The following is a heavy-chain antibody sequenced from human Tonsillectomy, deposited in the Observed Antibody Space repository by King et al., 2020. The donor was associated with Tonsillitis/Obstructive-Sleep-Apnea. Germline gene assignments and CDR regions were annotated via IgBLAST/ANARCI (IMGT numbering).Heavy chain of an antibody. CDR3: ARGYSNYRSVGY. V-gene: IGHV3-7*04. CDR2: IKQDGSGK. D-gene: IGHD4-11*01. J-gene: IGHJ4*02. Sequence: VQLVESGGGLVQPGGALRLSCAASGFTFSSYWMSWVRRAPGQGLEWVANIKQDGSGKYYVDSVKGRFTIHRDNAKNSVYLQMNSLRAEDTAVYYCARGYSNYRSVGYWGQGTLVTVSS. CDR1: GFTFSSYW.